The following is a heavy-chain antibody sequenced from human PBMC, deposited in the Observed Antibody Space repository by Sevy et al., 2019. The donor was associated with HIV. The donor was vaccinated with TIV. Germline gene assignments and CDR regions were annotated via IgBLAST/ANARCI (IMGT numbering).Heavy chain of an antibody. V-gene: IGHV6-1*01. Sequence: SQTLSLTCAISGDSVSSNSAAWNWIRQSPSRGLEWLGRTYYRSKWYNDYAVSVKSRITINPETSKNQFSLQLNSVTPEDTAVYYGARVTAGDRWGAFDIWGQGTMVTVSS. CDR2: TYYRSKWYN. J-gene: IGHJ3*02. CDR1: GDSVSSNSAA. D-gene: IGHD7-27*01. CDR3: ARVTAGDRWGAFDI.